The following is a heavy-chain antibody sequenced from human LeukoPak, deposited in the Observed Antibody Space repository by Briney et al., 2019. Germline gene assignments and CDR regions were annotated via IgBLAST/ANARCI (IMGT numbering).Heavy chain of an antibody. D-gene: IGHD1-1*01. CDR1: GGSISSYY. J-gene: IGHJ4*02. CDR3: ARDRGTWNDDGFDY. CDR2: IYISGST. Sequence: SETLSLTCTVSGGSISSYYSSWIRQPAGKGLEWIGRIYISGSTNYNPSLKSRVTMSVDTSKNQFSLKLSSVTAADTAVYYCARDRGTWNDDGFDYWGQGTLVTVSS. V-gene: IGHV4-4*07.